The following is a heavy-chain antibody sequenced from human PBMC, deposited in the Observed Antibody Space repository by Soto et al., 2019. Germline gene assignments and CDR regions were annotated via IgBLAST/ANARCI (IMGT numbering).Heavy chain of an antibody. CDR2: INHLETT. CDR3: ARGGGFDSFDY. V-gene: IGHV4-30-2*01. CDR1: GASITYGAYS. Sequence: QLQLHMSGSGLVKPSQTLSLTCTVSGASITYGAYSWSWIRQTPGKGLEWIGYINHLETTFYNPSFESRLTLSIDRTKNPFSLNLQSMSAADRAVYFCARGGGFDSFDYWGQGILVTVSS. J-gene: IGHJ4*02. D-gene: IGHD3-10*01.